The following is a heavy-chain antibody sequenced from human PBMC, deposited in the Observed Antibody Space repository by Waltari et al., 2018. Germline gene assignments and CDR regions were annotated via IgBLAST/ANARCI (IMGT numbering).Heavy chain of an antibody. Sequence: EVQLVESGGDLVQPGGSLRISCAASGFTFSSHAMSWVRQAPGKGLEWVATISDVGGSTYYADSVKGRFTISRDNSKDTLYLQMNTLRVEDTAIYYCAKDRRVQTGVGVAWWNNWFDPWGQGTLVTVSS. V-gene: IGHV3-23*04. CDR2: ISDVGGST. CDR3: AKDRRVQTGVGVAWWNNWFDP. D-gene: IGHD6-19*01. J-gene: IGHJ5*02. CDR1: GFTFSSHA.